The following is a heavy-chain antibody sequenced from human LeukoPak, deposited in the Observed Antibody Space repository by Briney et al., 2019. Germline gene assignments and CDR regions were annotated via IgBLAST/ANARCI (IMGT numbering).Heavy chain of an antibody. Sequence: SETLSLTCTVSGGSISSHYWSWIRQPPGKGLEWIGYIYYSGSTNYNPSLKSRVTISVDTSKNQFSLKLSSVTAADTAVYYCARGGRWLQVRPFDYWGQGTLVTVSS. V-gene: IGHV4-59*11. J-gene: IGHJ4*02. D-gene: IGHD5-24*01. CDR2: IYYSGST. CDR1: GGSISSHY. CDR3: ARGGRWLQVRPFDY.